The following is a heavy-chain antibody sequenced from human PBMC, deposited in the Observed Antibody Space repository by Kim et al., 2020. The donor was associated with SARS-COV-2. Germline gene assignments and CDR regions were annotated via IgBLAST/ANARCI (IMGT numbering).Heavy chain of an antibody. V-gene: IGHV3-9*01. Sequence: GGSLRLSCVVSGFSLHEHAIHWVRQAPGKGLEWVSGVLWNGVAPGYADSVRGRFTISKDTAKSSLYLQMNSLRTEDTALYYCVKEILVGGADVWGQGTTATVSS. J-gene: IGHJ6*02. CDR3: VKEILVGGADV. D-gene: IGHD4-17*01. CDR1: GFSLHEHA. CDR2: VLWNGVAP.